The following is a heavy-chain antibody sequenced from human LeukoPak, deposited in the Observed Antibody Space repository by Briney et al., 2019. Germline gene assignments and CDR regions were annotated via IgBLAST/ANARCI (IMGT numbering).Heavy chain of an antibody. Sequence: PGGSLRLSCAASGFTFSSYAMSWVRQAPGKGLEWVSGISGSGSTIYYADSVKGRFTISRDNAKNSLYLQMNSLRAEDTAVYYCARDHRGDRYWGQGTLVTVSS. D-gene: IGHD4-17*01. V-gene: IGHV3-48*04. CDR3: ARDHRGDRY. J-gene: IGHJ4*02. CDR1: GFTFSSYA. CDR2: ISGSGSTI.